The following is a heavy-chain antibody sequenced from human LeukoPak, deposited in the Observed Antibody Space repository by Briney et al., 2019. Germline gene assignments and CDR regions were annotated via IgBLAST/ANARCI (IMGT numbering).Heavy chain of an antibody. V-gene: IGHV3-53*01. J-gene: IGHJ4*02. D-gene: IGHD4/OR15-4a*01. CDR1: GFTFSSYW. CDR3: ARRAGAYSHPYDY. Sequence: GGSLRLSCAASGFTFSSYWMNWVRQAPGKGLEWVSFNSDNTHYSDSVKGRFTISRDNSKNTLYLQMNSLRAEDTAVYYCARRAGAYSHPYDYWGQGTLVTVSS. CDR2: NSDNT.